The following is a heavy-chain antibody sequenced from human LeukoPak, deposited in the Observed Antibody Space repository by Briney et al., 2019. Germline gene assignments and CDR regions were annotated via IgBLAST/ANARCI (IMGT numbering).Heavy chain of an antibody. CDR1: GFTFSSYW. Sequence: GGSLRLSCAASGFTFSSYWMSWVRQAAGKGLEWVAKIKQDGSEKYYVDSVKGRFTISRDNAKNSLYLQMNSLRAEDTAVYYCARDQVAVAANYYYYGMDVWGQGTTVTVSS. D-gene: IGHD6-19*01. CDR3: ARDQVAVAANYYYYGMDV. V-gene: IGHV3-7*01. CDR2: IKQDGSEK. J-gene: IGHJ6*02.